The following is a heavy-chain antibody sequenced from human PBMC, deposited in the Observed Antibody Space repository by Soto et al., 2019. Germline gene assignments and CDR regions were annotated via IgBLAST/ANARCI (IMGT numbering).Heavy chain of an antibody. D-gene: IGHD2-21*01. CDR1: GESLRGYY. CDR3: ASGYPRSILATSLTTSCWCDS. J-gene: IGHJ5*01. V-gene: IGHV4-34*04. CDR2: INHRGTT. Sequence: QVQLQQWGTGLLKPSETLSLHCAVYGESLRGYYWSWIRQTPAMGLEWIGEINHRGTTNHDSSLKSRAIILIHTSKNQVSLRLNYVSAADTAVYYCASGYPRSILATSLTTSCWCDSWGQGTLITVSS.